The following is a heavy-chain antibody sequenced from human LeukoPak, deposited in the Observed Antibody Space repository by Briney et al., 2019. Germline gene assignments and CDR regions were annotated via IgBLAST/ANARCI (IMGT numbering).Heavy chain of an antibody. V-gene: IGHV3-21*01. D-gene: IGHD1-26*01. CDR3: ASTTSGSYSLDY. CDR2: ISSSSSYI. Sequence: GGSLRLSCAASGFTFSSYSMNWVRQAPGKGLEWVSSISSSSSYIYYADSVKGRFTISRDNAKNSLYLQMNSLRAEDTAVYYCASTTSGSYSLDYWGQGTLVTVSS. CDR1: GFTFSSYS. J-gene: IGHJ4*02.